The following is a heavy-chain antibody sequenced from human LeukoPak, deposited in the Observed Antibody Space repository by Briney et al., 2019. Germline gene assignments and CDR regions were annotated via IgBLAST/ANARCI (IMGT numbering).Heavy chain of an antibody. CDR3: ARDRGEATFSILDY. J-gene: IGHJ4*02. CDR2: ISSSSSYI. V-gene: IGHV3-21*01. D-gene: IGHD5-24*01. Sequence: PGGSLRLSCAASGFTFSSYSMNWVRQAPGKGLEWVSSISSSSSYIYYADSVKGRFTISRDNAKNSLYLQMNSLRAEDTAVYYCARDRGEATFSILDYWGQGTLVTVSS. CDR1: GFTFSSYS.